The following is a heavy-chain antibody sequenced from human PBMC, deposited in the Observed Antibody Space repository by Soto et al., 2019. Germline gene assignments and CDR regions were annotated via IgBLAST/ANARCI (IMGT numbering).Heavy chain of an antibody. V-gene: IGHV3-9*01. CDR3: AKGRRYDFWSGYLAPLYYYYGMDV. Sequence: SLRLSCAASGFTFDDYAMHWVRQAPGKGLEWVSCISWNSGSIGYADSVKGRFTISRDNAKNSLYLQMNSLRAEDTALYYCAKGRRYDFWSGYLAPLYYYYGMDVWGQGTTVTVSS. CDR2: ISWNSGSI. CDR1: GFTFDDYA. D-gene: IGHD3-3*01. J-gene: IGHJ6*02.